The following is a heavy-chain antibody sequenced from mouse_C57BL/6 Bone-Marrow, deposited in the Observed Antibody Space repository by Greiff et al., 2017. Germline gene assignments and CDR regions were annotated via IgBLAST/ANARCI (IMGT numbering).Heavy chain of an antibody. CDR2: IDPNSGGT. D-gene: IGHD2-3*01. Sequence: QVQLQQSGAELVKPGASVKLSCKASGYTFTSYWMHWVKQRPGRGLEWIGRIDPNSGGTKYNEKFKSKVTLTVDKHSNTAYMQLSSLTSEDSAVYYCSRRRWLLLYAMDYWGQGTSVTVSS. CDR1: GYTFTSYW. J-gene: IGHJ4*01. CDR3: SRRRWLLLYAMDY. V-gene: IGHV1-72*01.